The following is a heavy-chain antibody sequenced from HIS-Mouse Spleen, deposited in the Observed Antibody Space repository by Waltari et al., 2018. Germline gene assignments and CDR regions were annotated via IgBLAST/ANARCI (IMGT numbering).Heavy chain of an antibody. CDR1: GSTFISYG. Sequence: QVQLVESGGGVVQHGRSLRLSGESSGSTFISYGMHWVRQAPGKGLEWVAVIWYDGSNKYYADSVKGRFTISRDNSKNTLYLQMNSLRAEDTAVYYCARDRQLLWFGEFSFDYWVQGTLVTVSS. CDR3: ARDRQLLWFGEFSFDY. V-gene: IGHV3-33*01. J-gene: IGHJ4*02. CDR2: IWYDGSNK. D-gene: IGHD3-10*01.